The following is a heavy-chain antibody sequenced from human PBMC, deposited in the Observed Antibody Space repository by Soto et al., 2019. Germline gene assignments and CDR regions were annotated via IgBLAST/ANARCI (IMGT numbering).Heavy chain of an antibody. J-gene: IGHJ4*02. CDR2: ITYNGVTT. D-gene: IGHD4-17*01. Sequence: EVQLLESGGGLVQPGGSLRLSCAASGFTFTSYAMSWVRQAPGQGLEWVSAITYNGVTTYYADSVKGRFTISRDNSRSTLYLQMNSLRADDTALYFCAKYGDVGDFDCWGQGIVVAVSS. CDR1: GFTFTSYA. V-gene: IGHV3-23*01. CDR3: AKYGDVGDFDC.